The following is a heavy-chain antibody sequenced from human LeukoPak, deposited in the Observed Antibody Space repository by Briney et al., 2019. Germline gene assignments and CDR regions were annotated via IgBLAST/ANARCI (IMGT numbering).Heavy chain of an antibody. CDR2: IYYSGST. V-gene: IGHV4-59*01. CDR3: ARDAVAAPLDY. CDR1: GGSISSYY. Sequence: LSETLSLTCTVSGGSISSYYWSWIRQPPGKGLEWIGYIYYSGSTTYNPSLKSRVTISVDTSKNQFSLKLSSVTAADTAVYYCARDAVAAPLDYWGQGTLVTVSS. J-gene: IGHJ4*02. D-gene: IGHD6-19*01.